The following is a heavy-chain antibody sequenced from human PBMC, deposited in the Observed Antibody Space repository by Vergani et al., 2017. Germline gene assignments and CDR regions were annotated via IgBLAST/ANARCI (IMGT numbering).Heavy chain of an antibody. CDR2: ISAYNGNT. D-gene: IGHD3-9*01. CDR3: ARVGLRYFDWFEDY. CDR1: GYTFTSHG. Sequence: QVQLVQSGAEVKKPGASVKVSCKASGYTFTSHGITWVRQAPGQGLEWMGWISAYNGNTNYAQKLQCRVTMTTDTSTSTAYMELRSLRSDDTAIYYCARVGLRYFDWFEDYWGQGTLVTVSS. V-gene: IGHV1-18*04. J-gene: IGHJ4*02.